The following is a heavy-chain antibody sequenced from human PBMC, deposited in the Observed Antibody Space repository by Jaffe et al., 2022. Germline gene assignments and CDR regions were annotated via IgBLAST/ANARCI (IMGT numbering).Heavy chain of an antibody. Sequence: EVQLVESGGGLVQPGGSLRLSCAASGFTFSSYSMNWVRQAPGKGLEWVSYISSSSSTIYYADSVKGRFTISRDNAKNSLYLQMNSLRAEDTAVYYCACGRSWFDPWGQGTLVTVSS. CDR3: ACGRSWFDP. V-gene: IGHV3-48*01. D-gene: IGHD2-15*01. J-gene: IGHJ5*02. CDR1: GFTFSSYS. CDR2: ISSSSSTI.